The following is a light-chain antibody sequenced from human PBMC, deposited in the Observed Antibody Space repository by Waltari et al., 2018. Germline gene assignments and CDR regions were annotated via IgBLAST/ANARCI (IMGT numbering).Light chain of an antibody. Sequence: DIWMAQSPSPLPASLGDRVTVSCRASENIMTYLNWYQHKPGSAPKLLISSASKLQGGVPSRFSGSGSGTDFTLTISGLQPVDFATYYCQQSYSVPFTFGPGTSVDLK. CDR3: QQSYSVPFT. V-gene: IGKV1-39*01. CDR1: ENIMTY. J-gene: IGKJ3*01. CDR2: SAS.